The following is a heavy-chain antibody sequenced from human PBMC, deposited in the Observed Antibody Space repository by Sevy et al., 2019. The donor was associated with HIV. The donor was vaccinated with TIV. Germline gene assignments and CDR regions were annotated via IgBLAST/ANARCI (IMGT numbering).Heavy chain of an antibody. CDR2: LSCSASST. D-gene: IGHD3-22*01. V-gene: IGHV3-23*01. J-gene: IGHJ4*02. CDR1: GFTFSSYA. Sequence: GGSLRLSCAASGFTFSSYAMIWFRQAPGNGLLWVSALSCSASSTYYADYVKDRCTISRDNSKKTLYLLLNSLMAEDTTVDYCSKDGHDYDSSADYLNYFDYWGQGTLVTVSS. CDR3: SKDGHDYDSSADYLNYFDY.